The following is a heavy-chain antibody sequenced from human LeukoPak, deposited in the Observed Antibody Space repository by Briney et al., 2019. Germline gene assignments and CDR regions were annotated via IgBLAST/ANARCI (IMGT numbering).Heavy chain of an antibody. CDR1: GFTFSSYA. D-gene: IGHD6-19*01. CDR3: AKDLYSSGWYYFDY. CDR2: ISGSGGST. V-gene: IGHV3-23*01. Sequence: GGSLRLSCAASGFTFSSYAMSWVRQAPGKGLEWVSAISGSGGSTYSADSVKGRFTISRDNSKNTLCLQMNSLTAEDTAVYYCAKDLYSSGWYYFDYWGQGTLVTVSS. J-gene: IGHJ4*02.